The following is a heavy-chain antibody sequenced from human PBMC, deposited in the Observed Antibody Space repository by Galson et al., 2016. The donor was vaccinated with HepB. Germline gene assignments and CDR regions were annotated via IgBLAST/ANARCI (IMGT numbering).Heavy chain of an antibody. Sequence: SETLSLTCAVSGGSISNDYWWSWVRRPPGKGLEWIGEIYHSGSTNYNPSLKSRVMISVDKSQNQFSLNLYSVTAADTAVYYCARDRGGMDVWGQGTTVTVSS. J-gene: IGHJ6*02. CDR3: ARDRGGMDV. CDR2: IYHSGST. CDR1: GGSISNDYW. V-gene: IGHV4-4*02.